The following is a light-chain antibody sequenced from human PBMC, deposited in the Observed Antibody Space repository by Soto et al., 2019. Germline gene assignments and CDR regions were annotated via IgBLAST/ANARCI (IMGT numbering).Light chain of an antibody. CDR1: IPNIGVNY. V-gene: IGLV1-51*01. Sequence: QSVLTQPPSVSAAPGLKVTISCSGSIPNIGVNYVSWYQQVPGTAPKLLIYEHNKRPSGIPDRFSGSTSGTSATLGITGLQTGDEGDYYCATWDSNLRAVVFGGGTKSPS. J-gene: IGLJ2*01. CDR2: EHN. CDR3: ATWDSNLRAVV.